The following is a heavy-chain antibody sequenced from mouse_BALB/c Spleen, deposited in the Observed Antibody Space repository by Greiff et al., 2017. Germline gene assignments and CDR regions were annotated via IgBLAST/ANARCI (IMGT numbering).Heavy chain of an antibody. J-gene: IGHJ2*01. CDR1: GFNIKDTY. CDR3: AGYYRYYLDD. CDR2: IDPANGNT. Sequence: EVQLQQSGAELVKPGASVKLSCTASGFNIKDTYMHWVKQRPEQGLEWIGRIDPANGNTKYDPKFQGKATITADTSSNTAYLQLSSLTSEDTAVYYCAGYYRYYLDDWGQGTTLTVSS. V-gene: IGHV14-3*02. D-gene: IGHD2-14*01.